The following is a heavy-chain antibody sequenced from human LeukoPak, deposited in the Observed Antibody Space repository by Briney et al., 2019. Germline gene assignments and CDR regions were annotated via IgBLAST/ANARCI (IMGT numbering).Heavy chain of an antibody. V-gene: IGHV1-18*01. J-gene: IGHJ3*02. CDR1: GYTFTSYG. D-gene: IGHD3-22*01. Sequence: GASVKVSCKASGYTFTSYGISWVRQAPGQGLEWMGWISAYNGNTNYAQKLQGRVTMTTDTSTSTAYMELRSLRSDDTAVYYCARGTYYYDSSGYYYGDAFDIWGQGTMVTVSS. CDR2: ISAYNGNT. CDR3: ARGTYYYDSSGYYYGDAFDI.